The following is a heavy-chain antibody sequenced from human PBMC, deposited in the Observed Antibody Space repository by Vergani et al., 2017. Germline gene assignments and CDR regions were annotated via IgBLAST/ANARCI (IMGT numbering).Heavy chain of an antibody. CDR1: GFTFSNFW. J-gene: IGHJ4*02. D-gene: IGHD4-23*01. CDR2: IKQDGSET. CDR3: ARGGGXGDY. V-gene: IGHV3-7*03. Sequence: EVQLVESGGGLVQPGGSLRVSCAASGFTFSNFWMSWVRQAPGKGLEWVANIKQDGSETYYVDSVKGRFTISRDNAKNSLYLQMNSLRAEDTAVYYCARGGGXGDYWGQGTLVTVSS.